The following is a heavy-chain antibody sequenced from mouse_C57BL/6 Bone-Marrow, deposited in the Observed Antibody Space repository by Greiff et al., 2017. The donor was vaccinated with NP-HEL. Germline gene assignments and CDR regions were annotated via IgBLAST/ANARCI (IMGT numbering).Heavy chain of an antibody. J-gene: IGHJ4*01. CDR1: GFPITSGYY. V-gene: IGHV12-3*01. CDR3: AGDRPYGSSPPYAMDY. D-gene: IGHD1-1*01. Sequence: QVQLQESGPGLVKPSQSLFLTCSITGFPITSGYYWIWIRQSPGKPLEWMGYITHSGETFYNPSLQSPISITRDTSKNQFFLQLHSVTTEDTAMYYCAGDRPYGSSPPYAMDYWGQGTSVTVSS. CDR2: ITHSGET.